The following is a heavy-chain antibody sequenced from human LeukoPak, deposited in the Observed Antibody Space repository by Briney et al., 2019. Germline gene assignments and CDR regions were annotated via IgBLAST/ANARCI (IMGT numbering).Heavy chain of an antibody. V-gene: IGHV3-74*01. Sequence: RGSLRLSCAASGFTFSSYWMHWVRQAPGKGLVWVSRINSDGSSTSYADSVKGRFTISRDNAKNTLYLQMNSLRAEDTAVYYCTLGTYYYDSSGYYYEYFQHWGQGTLVTVSS. CDR3: TLGTYYYDSSGYYYEYFQH. CDR2: INSDGSST. D-gene: IGHD3-22*01. CDR1: GFTFSSYW. J-gene: IGHJ1*01.